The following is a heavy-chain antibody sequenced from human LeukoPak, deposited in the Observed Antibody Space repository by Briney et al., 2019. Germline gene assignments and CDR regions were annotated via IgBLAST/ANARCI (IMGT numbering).Heavy chain of an antibody. V-gene: IGHV4-4*07. CDR1: GGSISSYY. CDR3: AREGYYDFWSGHATRGLFDY. CDR2: IYTSGST. J-gene: IGHJ4*02. D-gene: IGHD3-3*01. Sequence: SETLSLTCTVSGGSISSYYWSWIRQPAGKGLEWIGRIYTSGSTNYNPSLKSRVTMSVDTSKNQFSLKLSSVTAADAAVYYCAREGYYDFWSGHATRGLFDYWGQGTLVTVSS.